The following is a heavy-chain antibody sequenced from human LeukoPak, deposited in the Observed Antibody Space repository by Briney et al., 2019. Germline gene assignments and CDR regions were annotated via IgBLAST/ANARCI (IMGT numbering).Heavy chain of an antibody. V-gene: IGHV4-34*01. CDR1: GGSFSGYY. D-gene: IGHD3-10*01. CDR2: INHSGST. Sequence: KPSETLSLTCAVYGGSFSGYYWSWIRQPPGKGLEWIGEINHSGSTNYNPSLKSRVTISVDTSKNQFSLKLSSVTAADTAVYYCARRGSGYYYGSAPETYWGQGTLVTVSS. CDR3: ARRGSGYYYGSAPETY. J-gene: IGHJ4*02.